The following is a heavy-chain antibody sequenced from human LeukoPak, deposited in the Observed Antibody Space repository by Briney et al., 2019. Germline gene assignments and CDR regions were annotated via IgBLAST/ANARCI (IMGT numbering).Heavy chain of an antibody. CDR3: ARQRTDDKYGGKEGYYFDY. CDR1: GYSFSSYW. D-gene: IGHD4-23*01. J-gene: IGHJ4*02. V-gene: IGHV5-51*01. Sequence: GDSLKISCKGYGYSFSSYWIDWVRLMPGRGLEWMGVIYPGDSDTRYSPSFQGQVTISADKSISTAYLLWSSLKASDTAMYYCARQRTDDKYGGKEGYYFDYWGQGTLVTVSS. CDR2: IYPGDSDT.